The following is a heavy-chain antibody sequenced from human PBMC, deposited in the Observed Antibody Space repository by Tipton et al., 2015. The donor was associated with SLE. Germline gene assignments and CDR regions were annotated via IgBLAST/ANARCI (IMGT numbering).Heavy chain of an antibody. Sequence: TLSLTCTVSGGSISRPNYYWGWVRQPPGKGLEWIGEIYHSGSTNYNPSLKSRVTISVDKSKNQFSLKLSSVTAADTAVYYCARLERWQQLNWFDPWGQGTLVTVSS. CDR1: GGSISRPNYY. J-gene: IGHJ5*02. D-gene: IGHD6-13*01. V-gene: IGHV4-39*07. CDR2: IYHSGST. CDR3: ARLERWQQLNWFDP.